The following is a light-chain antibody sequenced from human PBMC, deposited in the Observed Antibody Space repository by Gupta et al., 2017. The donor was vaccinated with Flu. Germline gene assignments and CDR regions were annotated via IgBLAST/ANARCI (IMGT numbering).Light chain of an antibody. V-gene: IGKV3-11*01. Sequence: EIVLTQSPATLSLSPGERATLSCRASQSVHNYLDWYQQKPGRAPRLLIYDASNRATDIPARFSGSGSGTDFTLTISSLEPEDFAVYYCQQRSNWPPITFGQGTRLEIK. CDR3: QQRSNWPPIT. CDR1: QSVHNY. J-gene: IGKJ5*01. CDR2: DAS.